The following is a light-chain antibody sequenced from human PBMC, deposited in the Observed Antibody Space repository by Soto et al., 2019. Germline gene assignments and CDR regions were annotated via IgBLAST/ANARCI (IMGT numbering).Light chain of an antibody. Sequence: QSALTQPPSVSGSPGQSVTISCTGTSSDFGSYNRVSWYQRPPGTGPKLMIYEVSNRPSGVPDRFSGSKSGNTASLTISGLQADDEAEYHCSLYKTYSKYVFGTGTKVTVL. V-gene: IGLV2-18*01. J-gene: IGLJ1*01. CDR1: SSDFGSYNR. CDR3: SLYKTYSKYV. CDR2: EVS.